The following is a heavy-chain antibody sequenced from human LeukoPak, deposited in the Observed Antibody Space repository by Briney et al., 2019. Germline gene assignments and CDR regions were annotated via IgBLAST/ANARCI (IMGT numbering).Heavy chain of an antibody. CDR3: ARDYVDDIPMIKDY. Sequence: GGSLRLSCAASGFSFNDYSMHWVRQAPGQGLEWMGLINLSGGSTTYAQRFQGRVTLTRDTSTSTVYMELSSLRSEDTAVYYCARDYVDDIPMIKDYWGQGTLVTVSS. CDR2: INLSGGST. J-gene: IGHJ4*02. D-gene: IGHD2-8*01. V-gene: IGHV1-46*02. CDR1: GFSFNDYS.